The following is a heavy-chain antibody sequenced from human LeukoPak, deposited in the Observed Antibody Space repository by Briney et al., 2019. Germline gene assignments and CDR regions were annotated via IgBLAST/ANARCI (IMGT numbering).Heavy chain of an antibody. D-gene: IGHD2-2*01. V-gene: IGHV4-34*01. CDR2: INHSGST. Sequence: SETLSLTCAVHGGSFSGFYWSWIRQPPGKGLEWIGEINHSGSTNYNPSLKSRVTISVDTSKNQFSLKLSSVTAADTAVYYCARAGDCSSTSCYPEYNWFDPWGQGTLVTVSS. CDR3: ARAGDCSSTSCYPEYNWFDP. CDR1: GGSFSGFY. J-gene: IGHJ5*02.